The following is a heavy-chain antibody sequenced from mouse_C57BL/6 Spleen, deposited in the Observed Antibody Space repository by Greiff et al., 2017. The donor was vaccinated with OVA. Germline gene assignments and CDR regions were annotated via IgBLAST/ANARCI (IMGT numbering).Heavy chain of an antibody. CDR2: IHPNSGST. V-gene: IGHV1-64*01. Sequence: QVQLQQSGAELVKPGASVKLSCKASGYTFTSYWMHWVKQRPGQGLEWIGMIHPNSGSTNYNEKFKSKATLTVDKSSSTAYMQLSSLTSEDSAVYYCAEVTTVVPSMDYWGQGTSVTVSS. CDR3: AEVTTVVPSMDY. CDR1: GYTFTSYW. D-gene: IGHD1-1*01. J-gene: IGHJ4*01.